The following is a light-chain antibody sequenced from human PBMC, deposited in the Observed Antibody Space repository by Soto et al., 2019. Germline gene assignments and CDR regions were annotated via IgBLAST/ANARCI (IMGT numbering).Light chain of an antibody. CDR2: DAS. J-gene: IGKJ4*01. Sequence: EIVLTQSPGTLSLSRGERATLSCSASQSISSSFLAWYQQKPGQAPRLLIYDASIRATGVPDRFSGSGSGTDFTLTISRLELEDFAVYYCQQYVNSPPLTFGGGTKVEIK. V-gene: IGKV3-20*01. CDR1: QSISSSF. CDR3: QQYVNSPPLT.